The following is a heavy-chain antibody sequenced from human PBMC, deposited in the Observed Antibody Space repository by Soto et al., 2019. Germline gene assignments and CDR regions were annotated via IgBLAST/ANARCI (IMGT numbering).Heavy chain of an antibody. CDR1: GGSVSSSHFY. CDR3: ARSLIEVVPHAPSYYYSYAMDV. J-gene: IGHJ6*02. CDR2: IYFSGNT. Sequence: XETLYLSCSVSGGSVSSSHFYWGWIRQPPGKGLEWIGSIYFSGNTYYNPSLKSRVTISVDTSKNQVSLKVSSVTAADTAVYYCARSLIEVVPHAPSYYYSYAMDVWGQGTTVTVSS. D-gene: IGHD2-2*01. V-gene: IGHV4-39*01.